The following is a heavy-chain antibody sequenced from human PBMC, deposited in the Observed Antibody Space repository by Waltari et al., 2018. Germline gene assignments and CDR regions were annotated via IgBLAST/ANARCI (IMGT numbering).Heavy chain of an antibody. D-gene: IGHD6-19*01. Sequence: QVQLQQWGAGLLKPSETLSLTCAVYGGSFSGYYWSWIRQPPGKGLEWIGEINHSGSTNHNPSLKSRITISVDTSNNQFSLKLSSVTAADTAVYYCARGRGVAGYYYYYMDVWGKGTTVTVSS. CDR2: INHSGST. CDR1: GGSFSGYY. V-gene: IGHV4-34*01. J-gene: IGHJ6*03. CDR3: ARGRGVAGYYYYYMDV.